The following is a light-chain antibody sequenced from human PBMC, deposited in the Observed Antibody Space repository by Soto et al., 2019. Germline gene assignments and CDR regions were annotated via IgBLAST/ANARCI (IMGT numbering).Light chain of an antibody. Sequence: QSALTQPASVSGSPGQSITISCTGTSSDVGSYNLVSWYQQHPGKAPKLMIYEVSKRPSGVSNRFFGSKSGNTASLTISGLQAEDEADYYCCSYAGSSTHYVFGTGTKLTVL. CDR3: CSYAGSSTHYV. V-gene: IGLV2-23*02. J-gene: IGLJ1*01. CDR2: EVS. CDR1: SSDVGSYNL.